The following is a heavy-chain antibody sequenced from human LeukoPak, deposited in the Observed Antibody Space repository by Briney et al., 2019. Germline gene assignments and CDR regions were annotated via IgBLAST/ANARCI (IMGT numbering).Heavy chain of an antibody. Sequence: PSETLSLTCAVYGGSFSGYYWSWIRQPPGKGLEWIGEINHSGSTNYNPSLKSRVTISVDTSKNQFSLKLSSVTAADTAVYYCARLGPLRHFDWLLETSNFDYWGQGTLVTVSS. D-gene: IGHD3-9*01. V-gene: IGHV4-34*01. CDR1: GGSFSGYY. J-gene: IGHJ4*02. CDR2: INHSGST. CDR3: ARLGPLRHFDWLLETSNFDY.